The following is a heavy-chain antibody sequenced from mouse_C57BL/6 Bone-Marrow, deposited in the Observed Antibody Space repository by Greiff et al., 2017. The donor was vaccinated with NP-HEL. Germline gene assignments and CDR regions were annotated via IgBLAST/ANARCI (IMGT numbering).Heavy chain of an antibody. V-gene: IGHV14-4*01. CDR1: GFNIKDDY. CDR2: IDPENGDT. Sequence: EVMLVESGAELVRPGASVKLSCTASGFNIKDDYMHWVKQRPEQGLEWIGWIDPENGDTEYASKFQGKATITADTSSNTAYLQLSSLTSEDTAVYYCTPRSTMITRRAYWGQGTLVTVSA. J-gene: IGHJ3*01. D-gene: IGHD2-4*01. CDR3: TPRSTMITRRAY.